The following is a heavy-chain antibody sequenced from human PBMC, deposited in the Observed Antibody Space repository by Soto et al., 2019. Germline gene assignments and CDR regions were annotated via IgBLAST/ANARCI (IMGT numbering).Heavy chain of an antibody. CDR1: GFTFSSYS. CDR3: ARAIAHAPQTGLFDY. V-gene: IGHV3-48*04. CDR2: ISSSSSTI. D-gene: IGHD1-1*01. J-gene: IGHJ4*02. Sequence: GGSLRLSCAASGFTFSSYSMNWVRQAPGKGLEWVSYISSSSSTIYYADSVKGRFTISRDNAKNSLYLQMNSLRAEDTAVYYCARAIAHAPQTGLFDYWGQGTLVTVSS.